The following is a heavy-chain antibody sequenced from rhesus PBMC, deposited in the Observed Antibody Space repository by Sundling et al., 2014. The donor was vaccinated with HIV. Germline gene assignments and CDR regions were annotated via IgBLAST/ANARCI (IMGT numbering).Heavy chain of an antibody. V-gene: IGHV4-173*01. CDR2: ISGSGGST. J-gene: IGHJ4*01. CDR1: GGSVSSNY. Sequence: QLQLQESGPGLVKPSETLSLTCAVSGGSVSSNYWSWIRQAPGKGLEWIGRISGSGGSTDYNPSLKSRVIISTDTSKNHFSLKLTSVTAADTAVYYCARSGIWGSDLDSWGQGVLVTVSS. D-gene: IGHD3-22*01. CDR3: ARSGIWGSDLDS.